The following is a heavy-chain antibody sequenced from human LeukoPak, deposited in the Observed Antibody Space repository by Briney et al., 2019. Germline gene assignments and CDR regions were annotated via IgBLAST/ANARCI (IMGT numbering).Heavy chain of an antibody. Sequence: SETLSLTCTVSGGSISSHYWSWIRQPPGKGLEWIGYIYYSGSTNYNPSLKSRVTISVDTSKNQFSLKLSSVTAADTAVYYCASITMVRGVIKFDYWGQGTLVTVSS. CDR1: GGSISSHY. CDR3: ASITMVRGVIKFDY. J-gene: IGHJ4*02. CDR2: IYYSGST. D-gene: IGHD3-10*01. V-gene: IGHV4-59*11.